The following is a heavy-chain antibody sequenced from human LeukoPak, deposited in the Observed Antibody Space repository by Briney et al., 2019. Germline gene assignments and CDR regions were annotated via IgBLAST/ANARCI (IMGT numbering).Heavy chain of an antibody. CDR2: MNPNSGNT. J-gene: IGHJ4*02. V-gene: IGHV1-8*03. D-gene: IGHD3-3*01. CDR3: ARGYDFWSGHSSLFDY. CDR1: GYTFINYE. Sequence: ASVKVSCKASGYTFINYEINWVRQATGRGLEWMGWMNPNSGNTGYAQKFQGRVTITRDTSISTAYMELSSLRSEDTAVYYCARGYDFWSGHSSLFDYWGQGTLVTVSS.